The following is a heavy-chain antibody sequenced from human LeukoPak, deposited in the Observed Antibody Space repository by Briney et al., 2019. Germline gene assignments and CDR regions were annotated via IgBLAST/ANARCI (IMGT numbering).Heavy chain of an antibody. V-gene: IGHV3-7*03. CDR3: AGDGAARGSGSFGD. D-gene: IGHD3-10*01. J-gene: IGHJ4*02. CDR2: IKKDGSEK. CDR1: GFTFSTYW. Sequence: PGGSLRLSCAASGFTFSTYWMSWVRQAPGKGLEWVANIKKDGSEKFYVDSVKGRFTISRDNAKNSLFLQMNSLRVEDTAVYFCAGDGAARGSGSFGDWGQGTLVTVSS.